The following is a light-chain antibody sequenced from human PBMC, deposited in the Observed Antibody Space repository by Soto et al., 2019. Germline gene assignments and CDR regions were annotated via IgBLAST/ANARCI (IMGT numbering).Light chain of an antibody. V-gene: IGKV3-11*01. J-gene: IGKJ5*01. CDR1: QSVGSY. CDR3: QQRKNWQVT. Sequence: PGEVAPLSFRASQSVGSYLAWYQQKPGQAPRLLIYDASNRATGIPARFTGSGSETDFTLTISSLEAEDFAVYYCQQRKNWQVTFGQGARLEIK. CDR2: DAS.